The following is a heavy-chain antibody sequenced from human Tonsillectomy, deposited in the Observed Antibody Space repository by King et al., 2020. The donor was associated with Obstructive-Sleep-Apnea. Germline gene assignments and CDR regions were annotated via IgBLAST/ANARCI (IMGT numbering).Heavy chain of an antibody. V-gene: IGHV4-38-2*02. D-gene: IGHD4-17*01. Sequence: QMQLQESGPGLVKPSETLSLTCTVSGYSISSGYYWGWIRQPPGKGLEWIGSIYHSGSTYSNPSLKSRVTISVDTSKNQFSLKLSSVTAADTAVYYCARDDYGDHHHFDYWGQGTLVTVSS. CDR1: GYSISSGYY. CDR2: IYHSGST. J-gene: IGHJ4*02. CDR3: ARDDYGDHHHFDY.